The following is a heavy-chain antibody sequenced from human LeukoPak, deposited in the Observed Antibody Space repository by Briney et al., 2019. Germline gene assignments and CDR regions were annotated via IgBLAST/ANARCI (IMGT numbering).Heavy chain of an antibody. CDR1: GITFRNAS. Sequence: GGSLRLSCAASGITFRNASMSWVRQAPGKGLEWVSAITDSGGGTYYADSVKGRFTISRDNSKNTLYLQMNSLRVADTAIYYCAKDSPVLTYWGQGTLVTVSS. CDR3: AKDSPVLTY. CDR2: ITDSGGGT. J-gene: IGHJ4*02. V-gene: IGHV3-23*01.